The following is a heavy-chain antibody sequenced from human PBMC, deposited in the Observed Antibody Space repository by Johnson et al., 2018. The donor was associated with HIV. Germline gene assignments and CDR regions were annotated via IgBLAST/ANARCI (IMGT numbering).Heavy chain of an antibody. CDR1: GLSFTGAW. CDR2: IKSKTDGGTV. Sequence: VQLVESGGGVVQPGRSLRLSCAASGLSFTGAWVSWVRQAPGKGLEWVGRIKSKTDGGTVDYAAPVKDRFTISRDDSKNTLYLQMSSLRTEDAGVYYCTTEGDAFDIWGQGTMVTVSS. CDR3: TTEGDAFDI. J-gene: IGHJ3*02. V-gene: IGHV3-15*01.